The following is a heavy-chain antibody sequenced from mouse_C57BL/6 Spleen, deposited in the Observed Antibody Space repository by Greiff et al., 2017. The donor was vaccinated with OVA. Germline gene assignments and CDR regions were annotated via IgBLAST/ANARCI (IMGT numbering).Heavy chain of an antibody. D-gene: IGHD2-4*01. V-gene: IGHV1-75*01. CDR3: ARWNPYDYPYFDY. Sequence: QVQLKQSGPELVKPGASVKISCKASGYTFTDYYINWVKQRPGQGLEWIGWIFPGSGSTYYNEKFKGKATLTVDKSSSTAYMLLSSLTSEDSAVYFCARWNPYDYPYFDYWGQGTTLTVSS. CDR2: IFPGSGST. J-gene: IGHJ2*01. CDR1: GYTFTDYY.